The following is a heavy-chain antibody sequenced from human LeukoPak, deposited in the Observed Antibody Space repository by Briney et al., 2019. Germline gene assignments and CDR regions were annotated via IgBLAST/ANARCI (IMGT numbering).Heavy chain of an antibody. D-gene: IGHD6-19*01. CDR2: INWNGAST. Sequence: GGSLRLSCAAYGFTFDDYGMSWVRQAPGKGLEWVSGINWNGASTGYADSVKGRFTISRDNAKNSLYLQMNSLRAEDTALYYCARAIFNSGWRDAFDIWGQGTMVTVSS. CDR3: ARAIFNSGWRDAFDI. CDR1: GFTFDDYG. V-gene: IGHV3-20*04. J-gene: IGHJ3*02.